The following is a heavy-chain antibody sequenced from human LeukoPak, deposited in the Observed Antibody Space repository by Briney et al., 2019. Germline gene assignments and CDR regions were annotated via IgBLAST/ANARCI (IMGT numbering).Heavy chain of an antibody. CDR2: VNHNAKA. Sequence: PSETLSLTCAVYNGSFSGNYWSWIRQPPGKGLEWIGEVNHNAKAYYNPSLKSRVTISVDTSKNQFSLKLSSVTAADTAVYYCARDGAYDSSGYWSDYWGQGTLVTVSS. D-gene: IGHD3-22*01. V-gene: IGHV4-34*01. J-gene: IGHJ4*02. CDR3: ARDGAYDSSGYWSDY. CDR1: NGSFSGNY.